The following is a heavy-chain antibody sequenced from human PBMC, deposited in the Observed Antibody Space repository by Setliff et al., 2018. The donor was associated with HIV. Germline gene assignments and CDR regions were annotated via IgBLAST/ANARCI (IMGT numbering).Heavy chain of an antibody. CDR2: IYHSGST. CDR1: GGSFSGYY. V-gene: IGHV4-34*01. J-gene: IGHJ5*01. D-gene: IGHD2-15*01. Sequence: PSETLSLTCAVYGGSFSGYYWSWIRQPPGKGLEWIGTIYHSGSTYYNPSLKSRVTISVDTSKNQFSLKLSSVTAADTAVYYCAIRNREASRTVIHGRVVRCQPPHFHVGCGRRCVCGQRDSVLEFLLKICLTIIRADPSHPLKPQSWG. CDR3: AIRNREASRTVIHGRVVRCQPPHFHVGCGRRCVCGQRDSVLEFLLKICLTIIRADPSHPLKPQS.